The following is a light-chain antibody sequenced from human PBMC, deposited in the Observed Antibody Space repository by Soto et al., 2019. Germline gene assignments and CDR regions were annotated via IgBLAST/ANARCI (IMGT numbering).Light chain of an antibody. CDR1: SSDY. V-gene: IGLV2-14*01. CDR3: SSYTRSTLL. CDR2: EVS. J-gene: IGLJ2*01. Sequence: QSALTQPASVSGSPGQSITISCTGTSSDYVSWYQQHPDKAPKLMIYEVSKRPSGVSDRFSGSKSANTASLPISGLQAEDEANYYCSSYTRSTLLFGGGTKVTVL.